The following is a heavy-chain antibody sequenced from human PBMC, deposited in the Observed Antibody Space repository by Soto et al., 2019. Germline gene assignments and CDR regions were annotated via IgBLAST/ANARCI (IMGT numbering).Heavy chain of an antibody. CDR3: ARESSSWSFDF. J-gene: IGHJ4*02. V-gene: IGHV3-74*01. CDR1: GFTFSSHW. D-gene: IGHD6-13*01. Sequence: VGSLRLSCAASGFTFSSHWMHWVRQAPGKGLVWVARLNSDGRSTSYAGSVKGRFTISRDNAKNTLYLQMNDLRVEDTAVYYCARESSSWSFDFWGQGTLVTV. CDR2: LNSDGRST.